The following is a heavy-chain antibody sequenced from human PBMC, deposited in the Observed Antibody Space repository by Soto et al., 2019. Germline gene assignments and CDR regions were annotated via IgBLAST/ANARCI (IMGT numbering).Heavy chain of an antibody. J-gene: IGHJ4*02. CDR1: GGSFSGYY. CDR2: INHSGST. V-gene: IGHV4-34*01. D-gene: IGHD6-13*01. Sequence: PSETLSLTCAVYGGSFSGYYWSWIRQPPGKGLEWIGEINHSGSTNYNPSLKSRVTISVDTSKNQFSLKLSSVTAADTAVYYCARRANSSSWFQDYWGQGTLVTVSS. CDR3: ARRANSSSWFQDY.